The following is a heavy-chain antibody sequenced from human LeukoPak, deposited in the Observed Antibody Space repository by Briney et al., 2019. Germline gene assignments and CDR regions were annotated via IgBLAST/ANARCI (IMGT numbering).Heavy chain of an antibody. D-gene: IGHD6-13*01. CDR2: INPNSGST. CDR1: GYTFTGYY. Sequence: ASVKVSCKASGYTFTGYYMHWVRQAPGQGLEWMGRINPNSGSTNYAQKFQGRVTMTRDTSISTANMELSRLRSDDTAVYYCAIAGIVAAGIRGDTLDYWGQGTLVTVSS. J-gene: IGHJ4*02. CDR3: AIAGIVAAGIRGDTLDY. V-gene: IGHV1-2*06.